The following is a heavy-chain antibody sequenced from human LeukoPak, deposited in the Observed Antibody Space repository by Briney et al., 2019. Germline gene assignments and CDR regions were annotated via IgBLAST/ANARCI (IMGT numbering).Heavy chain of an antibody. CDR2: ISSAGTT. CDR1: GFTFSSSY. Sequence: GGSLRLSCAASGFTFSSSYMSWVRQAPGKGLEWVSIISSAGTTYYADSVKGRFTISRDNSKNTVYLQVNSRRDEDTAVYYCARDLEAANTYYFDYWGQGTMVTVSS. J-gene: IGHJ4*02. V-gene: IGHV3-66*01. CDR3: ARDLEAANTYYFDY. D-gene: IGHD6-13*01.